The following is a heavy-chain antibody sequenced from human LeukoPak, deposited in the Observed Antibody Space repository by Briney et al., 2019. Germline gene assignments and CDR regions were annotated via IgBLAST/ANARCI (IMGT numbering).Heavy chain of an antibody. CDR2: ISYDGSNK. D-gene: IGHD3-22*01. Sequence: GRSLRLSCAASGFTFSSYGMHWVRQAPGKGLEWVAVISYDGSNKYYADSVKGRFTISRDNSKNTLYLQMNSLRVEDTAVYYCAKVPTYYYDIRGWKTAFDIWGQGTMVTVSS. CDR3: AKVPTYYYDIRGWKTAFDI. CDR1: GFTFSSYG. V-gene: IGHV3-30*18. J-gene: IGHJ3*02.